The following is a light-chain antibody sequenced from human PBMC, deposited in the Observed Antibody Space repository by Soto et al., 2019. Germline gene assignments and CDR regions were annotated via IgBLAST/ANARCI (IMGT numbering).Light chain of an antibody. CDR3: QQYYSTPPT. CDR1: QSVLYSSNDKKY. CDR2: WAF. Sequence: DIVMTQSPDSLAVSLGERATINCKSSQSVLYSSNDKKYLAWYQQKPGQPPKLLIYWAFTRESGVPDRISGSGSGTDFTLTISSLQAEDVAVYYCQQYYSTPPTFGGGTKVEIK. J-gene: IGKJ4*01. V-gene: IGKV4-1*01.